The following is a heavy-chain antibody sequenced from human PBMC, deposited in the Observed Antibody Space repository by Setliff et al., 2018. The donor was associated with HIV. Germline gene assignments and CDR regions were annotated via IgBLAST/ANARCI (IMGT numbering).Heavy chain of an antibody. D-gene: IGHD2-2*01. Sequence: ASVKVSCKASGYTFISYGISWVRQAPGQGLEWMGWISAYNGNTNYAQKLKGRVTMTTDTSTSTAYMELRSLRSDDTAVYYCATSSRTYYYSYMDVWGKGTTVTVSS. J-gene: IGHJ6*03. CDR2: ISAYNGNT. CDR3: ATSSRTYYYSYMDV. CDR1: GYTFISYG. V-gene: IGHV1-18*01.